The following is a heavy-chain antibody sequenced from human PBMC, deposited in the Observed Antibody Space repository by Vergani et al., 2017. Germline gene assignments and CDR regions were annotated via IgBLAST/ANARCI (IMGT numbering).Heavy chain of an antibody. V-gene: IGHV3-30-3*01. CDR3: ARDRDIVVVPAAIYYYYDMDV. CDR2: ISYDGSNK. CDR1: GFTFSSYA. D-gene: IGHD2-2*02. Sequence: QVQLVESGGGVVQPGRSLRLSCAASGFTFSSYAMHWVRQAPGKGLEWVAVISYDGSNKYYADSVKGRFTISRDNSKNTLYLQMNSLRAEDTAVYYCARDRDIVVVPAAIYYYYDMDVWGKGTTVTVSS. J-gene: IGHJ6*03.